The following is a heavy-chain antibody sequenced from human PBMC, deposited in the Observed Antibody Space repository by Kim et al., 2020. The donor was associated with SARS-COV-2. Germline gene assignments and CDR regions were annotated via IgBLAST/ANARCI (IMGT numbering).Heavy chain of an antibody. V-gene: IGHV3-73*01. Sequence: GGSLRLSCAASGFSSSDSAMHWVRQASGKGLEWVGRIRSKANSYATTYAASVNGRFTISRDDSKNAAYLQMNSLKTEDTAVYYCTRVPGPNLAFWDAYDILGQGTMVTVSS. CDR2: IRSKANSYAT. CDR1: GFSSSDSA. D-gene: IGHD3-3*02. CDR3: TRVPGPNLAFWDAYDI. J-gene: IGHJ3*02.